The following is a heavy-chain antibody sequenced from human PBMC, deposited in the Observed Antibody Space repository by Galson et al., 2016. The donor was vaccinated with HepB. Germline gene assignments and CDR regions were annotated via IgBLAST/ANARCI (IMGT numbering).Heavy chain of an antibody. Sequence: SLRLSCAVPEFSFRGYWIHWVRQVPGEGLVWVSCINIDGGDTSYADSVRGRFTISRDNARNTVYLQMNSLRAEDTAVYYCARGLTYGSGFGDYWGQGTLLTVSS. CDR3: ARGLTYGSGFGDY. CDR1: EFSFRGYW. D-gene: IGHD1-26*01. J-gene: IGHJ4*02. CDR2: INIDGGDT. V-gene: IGHV3-74*01.